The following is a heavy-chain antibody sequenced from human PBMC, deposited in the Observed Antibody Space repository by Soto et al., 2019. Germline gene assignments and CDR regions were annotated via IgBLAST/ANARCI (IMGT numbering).Heavy chain of an antibody. D-gene: IGHD5-12*01. J-gene: IGHJ4*02. Sequence: SETLSLTCTVSGGSITNYYYSWIRQPPGKGLEWIGYIYHSGSTYYNPSLKSRVTISVDRSKNQFSLKLSSVTAADTAVYYCAAGGGLPRYYWGQGTLVTVSS. CDR2: IYHSGST. CDR1: GGSITNYY. CDR3: AAGGGLPRYY. V-gene: IGHV4-59*04.